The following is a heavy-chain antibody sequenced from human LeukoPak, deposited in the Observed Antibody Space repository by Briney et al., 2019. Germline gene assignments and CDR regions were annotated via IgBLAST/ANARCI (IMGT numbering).Heavy chain of an antibody. CDR1: GGSISSYY. Sequence: SETLSLTCTVSGGSISSYYWSWIRQPAGKGLQWIGRTHASGSFMYNPSLKSRLTISIDTWKKQFSLKLSSVTDADTAVYYCARRARDWYSPIEYWGPGTLVTVSS. CDR2: THASGSF. D-gene: IGHD2-21*02. J-gene: IGHJ4*02. CDR3: ARRARDWYSPIEY. V-gene: IGHV4-4*07.